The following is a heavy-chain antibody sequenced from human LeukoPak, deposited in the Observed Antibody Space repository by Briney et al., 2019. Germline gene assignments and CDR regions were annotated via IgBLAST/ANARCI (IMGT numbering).Heavy chain of an antibody. V-gene: IGHV4-39*01. CDR1: GGSISSSSYY. CDR2: IYYSGNT. CDR3: ARHVGSYQTPAYSGYDF. Sequence: SETLSLTCTVSGGSISSSSYYWGWIPQPPGKGLEWIGGIYYSGNTYYNPSLKSRVTISVDTSKNQFSLKLSSVTAADTAVYYCARHVGSYQTPAYSGYDFWGQGTLVTVSS. J-gene: IGHJ4*02. D-gene: IGHD5-12*01.